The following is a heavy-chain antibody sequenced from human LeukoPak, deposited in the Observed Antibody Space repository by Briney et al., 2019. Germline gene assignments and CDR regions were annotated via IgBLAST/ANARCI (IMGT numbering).Heavy chain of an antibody. Sequence: ASVKVSCKASGYSFSSYSISWVRQAPGQGLEWMGWISAYSGNTNYAHKLQGRVTMTTDTSTSTAYMELRSLRSDDTAVYYCARIDYDILTGYYTGLLDYWGQGTLVTVSS. CDR2: ISAYSGNT. J-gene: IGHJ4*02. CDR1: GYSFSSYS. CDR3: ARIDYDILTGYYTGLLDY. D-gene: IGHD3-9*01. V-gene: IGHV1-18*01.